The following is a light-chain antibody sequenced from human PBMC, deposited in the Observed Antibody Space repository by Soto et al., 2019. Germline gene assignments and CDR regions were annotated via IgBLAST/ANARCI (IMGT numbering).Light chain of an antibody. CDR1: QSVDSY. Sequence: EIVLTQSPASLSLSPGERATLSCRASQSVDSYLVWYQQKPGQAPRLLIFGASNRATGIPARFSGSGSGTDFTLTISRLEPEDFAVYYCQHYGETPITFGLGTRLEIK. CDR3: QHYGETPIT. V-gene: IGKV3-11*01. CDR2: GAS. J-gene: IGKJ5*01.